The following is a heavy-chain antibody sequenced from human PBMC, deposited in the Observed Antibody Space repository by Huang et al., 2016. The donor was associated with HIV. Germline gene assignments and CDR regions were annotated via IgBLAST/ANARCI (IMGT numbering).Heavy chain of an antibody. Sequence: QVQLQQWGAGLLKSSETLSLTCAVYGGSFNTFYWSWIRQPPTKGLEWLGEVHHSGRTNTNPSLKSRGTVSVDTAKNQFSLKVTSMTAADTATYYCARGFYHDSSTYWFFDLWGRGTLVTVSS. V-gene: IGHV4-34*04. D-gene: IGHD3-22*01. CDR2: VHHSGRT. CDR1: GGSFNTFY. J-gene: IGHJ2*01. CDR3: ARGFYHDSSTYWFFDL.